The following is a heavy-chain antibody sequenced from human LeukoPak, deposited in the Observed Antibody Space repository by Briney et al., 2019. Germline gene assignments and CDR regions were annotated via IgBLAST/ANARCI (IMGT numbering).Heavy chain of an antibody. CDR3: ARDLGTTGLDLLAP. D-gene: IGHD1-7*01. CDR2: INQDGSEK. J-gene: IGHJ5*02. CDR1: KFTFSNYW. Sequence: GRSLSLSCAASKFTFSNYWMTWVSQAPGKGREWVANINQDGSEKYYVDSVEGRFTVLRDTDKHSLYLQMNCLGAEDTAVYYCARDLGTTGLDLLAPWGQGTLVTVSS. V-gene: IGHV3-7*01.